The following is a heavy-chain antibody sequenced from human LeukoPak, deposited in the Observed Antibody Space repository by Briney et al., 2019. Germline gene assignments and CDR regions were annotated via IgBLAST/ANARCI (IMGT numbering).Heavy chain of an antibody. J-gene: IGHJ4*02. Sequence: SVKVSCKASGGTFSSYAISWVRQAPGQGLEWMGRIIPILGIANYAQKFQGRVTITADKSTSTAYMELSSLRSEDTAVYYCAREGMGATVPIDYRGQGTLVTVSS. D-gene: IGHD1-26*01. CDR2: IIPILGIA. CDR1: GGTFSSYA. V-gene: IGHV1-69*04. CDR3: AREGMGATVPIDY.